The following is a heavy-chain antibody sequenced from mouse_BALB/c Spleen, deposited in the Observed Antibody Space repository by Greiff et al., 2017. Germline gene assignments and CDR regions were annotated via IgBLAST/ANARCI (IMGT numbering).Heavy chain of an antibody. Sequence: VQLQQSGPELEKPGASVKISCKASGYSFTGYNMNWVKQSNGKSLEWIGNIDPYNDGTKYNEKFKGKATLTSDKSSSTAYMELSSLTSEDSAVYYCARNWDFDYWGQGTTLTVSS. D-gene: IGHD4-1*01. CDR1: GYSFTGYN. J-gene: IGHJ2*01. V-gene: IGHV1-14*01. CDR2: IDPYNDGT. CDR3: ARNWDFDY.